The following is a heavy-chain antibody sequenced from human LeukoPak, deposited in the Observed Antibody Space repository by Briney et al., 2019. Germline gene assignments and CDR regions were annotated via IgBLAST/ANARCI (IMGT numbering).Heavy chain of an antibody. J-gene: IGHJ4*02. V-gene: IGHV1-2*02. D-gene: IGHD4-17*01. CDR2: INPNTGGP. CDR1: GGTFGSYA. CDR3: ARGSSVRGLDY. Sequence: AAVKVSCKASGGTFGSYAISWVRPAPGQGREWMGWINPNTGGPFYAQKFQGRVTMTRDTSITTAYMELSRLRSDDTAVYYCARGSSVRGLDYWGQGTLVTVSS.